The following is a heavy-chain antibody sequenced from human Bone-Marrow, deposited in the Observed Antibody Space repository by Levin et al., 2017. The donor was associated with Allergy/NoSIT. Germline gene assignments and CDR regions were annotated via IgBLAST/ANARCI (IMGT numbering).Heavy chain of an antibody. V-gene: IGHV4-39*01. J-gene: IGHJ5*02. Sequence: GSLRLSCTVSGGSISSSSYYWGWIRQPPGKGLEWIGSIYYSGSTYYNPSLKSRVTISVDTSKNQFSLKLSSVTAADTAVYYCARPYGRYCSGGSCPNWFDPWGQGTLVTVSS. D-gene: IGHD2-15*01. CDR3: ARPYGRYCSGGSCPNWFDP. CDR2: IYYSGST. CDR1: GGSISSSSYY.